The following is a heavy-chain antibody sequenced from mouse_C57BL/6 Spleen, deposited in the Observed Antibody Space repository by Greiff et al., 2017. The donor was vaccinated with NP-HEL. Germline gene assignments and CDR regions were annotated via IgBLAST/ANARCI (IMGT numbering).Heavy chain of an antibody. D-gene: IGHD1-1*01. J-gene: IGHJ3*01. CDR2: IYPGDGDT. V-gene: IGHV1-82*01. CDR3: ASQRDGSRGFAY. CDR1: GYAFSSSW. Sequence: VQLQQSGPELVKPGASVKISCKASGYAFSSSWMNWVKQRPGKGLEWIGRIYPGDGDTNYNGKFKGKATLTADKSSSTAYMQLSSLTSEDSAVYFCASQRDGSRGFAYWGQGTLVTVSA.